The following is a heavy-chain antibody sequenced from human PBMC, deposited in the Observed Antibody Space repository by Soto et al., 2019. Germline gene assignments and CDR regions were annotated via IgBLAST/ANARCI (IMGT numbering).Heavy chain of an antibody. Sequence: EASVKVSCKASGYTFTSYYMHWVRQAPGQGLEWMGIINPSGGSTSYAQKFQGRVTMTRDTSTTTVYMELSSLRSENTAVYYCASGVVVAAKKRWGGYYYMDVWGKGTTVTVSS. CDR2: INPSGGST. J-gene: IGHJ6*03. CDR3: ASGVVVAAKKRWGGYYYMDV. V-gene: IGHV1-46*01. CDR1: GYTFTSYY. D-gene: IGHD2-15*01.